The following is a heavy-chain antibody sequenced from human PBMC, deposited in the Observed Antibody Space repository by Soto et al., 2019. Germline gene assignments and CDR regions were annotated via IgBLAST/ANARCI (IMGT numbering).Heavy chain of an antibody. CDR3: TTGSVEGV. CDR1: GLPISNAW. J-gene: IGHJ6*02. D-gene: IGHD2-15*01. V-gene: IGHV3-15*07. Sequence: EVQLVESGGGFIQPGGSLRLSCAASGLPISNAWMNWVRQAPGKGLEWAGRIKTKSEGGPTDYAAAVKGRFTVSRDDSKNTLYLQMNSLKTEDTAVYYCTTGSVEGVWGQGTTVTVSS. CDR2: IKTKSEGGPT.